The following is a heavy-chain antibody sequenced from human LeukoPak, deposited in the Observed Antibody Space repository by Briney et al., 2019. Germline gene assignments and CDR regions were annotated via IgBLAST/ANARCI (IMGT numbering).Heavy chain of an antibody. CDR2: ISDNGSGT. J-gene: IGHJ3*02. Sequence: GGSLRLSCAASGFTFSTYAITWVRQAPGQGLEWVSAISDNGSGTYYADSAKGRFTVSRDNSKNTLYLQMNSLRAEDTAVYYCAREFKVGTTTLSFDIWGQGTMVTVSS. CDR3: AREFKVGTTTLSFDI. D-gene: IGHD1-26*01. V-gene: IGHV3-23*01. CDR1: GFTFSTYA.